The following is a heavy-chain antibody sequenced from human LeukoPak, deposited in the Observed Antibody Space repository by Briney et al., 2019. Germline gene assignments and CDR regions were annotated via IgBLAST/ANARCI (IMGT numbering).Heavy chain of an antibody. CDR2: IYPGDSDT. V-gene: IGHV5-51*01. D-gene: IGHD3-22*01. CDR1: GYRFTTYW. CDR3: ARRRYYESGGHDSFDI. Sequence: GESLKISCKGSGYRFTTYWIGWVRQMPGKGLEWMGIIYPGDSDTRYSPSFQGQVTISADKSISTAYLQWSSLKASDTAIYYCARRRYYESGGHDSFDIWGQGTMVTVSS. J-gene: IGHJ3*02.